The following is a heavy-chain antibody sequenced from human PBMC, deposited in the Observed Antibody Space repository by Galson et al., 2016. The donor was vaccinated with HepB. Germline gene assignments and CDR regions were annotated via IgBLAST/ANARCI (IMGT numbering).Heavy chain of an antibody. J-gene: IGHJ4*02. CDR3: ARAVHIDVVTALGY. V-gene: IGHV1-18*01. Sequence: SVKVSCKASGYTFFTYGITWVRQAPGQGLEWMGWISAYNGNTKYAQNLQGRITMTTDTSTNTAYMDLGSLRSDDTAMYYCARAVHIDVVTALGYRGQGTQVTVSS. CDR2: ISAYNGNT. D-gene: IGHD2-21*02. CDR1: GYTFFTYG.